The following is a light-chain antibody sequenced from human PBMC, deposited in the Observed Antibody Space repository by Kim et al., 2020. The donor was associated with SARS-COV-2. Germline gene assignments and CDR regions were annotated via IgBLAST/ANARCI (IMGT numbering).Light chain of an antibody. CDR2: GGS. Sequence: PGESATLSCRASQSVGSTYLAWYQQKPGQAPRLLIYGGSSRATGIPDRFSGSGSGTDFTLAISRLEPEDIAVYDFQQYLISPGTVGQGTKV. J-gene: IGKJ1*01. CDR1: QSVGSTY. V-gene: IGKV3-20*01. CDR3: QQYLISPGT.